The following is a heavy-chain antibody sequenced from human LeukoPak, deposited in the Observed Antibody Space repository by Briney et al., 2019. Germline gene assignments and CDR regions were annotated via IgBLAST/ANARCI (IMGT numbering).Heavy chain of an antibody. V-gene: IGHV3-48*03. CDR2: ISSSGSTI. Sequence: PGGSPRPSCAASGFTFSSYEMNWVRHAPGEGLEWVSYISSSGSTIYYADSVKGRFTISRDNAKNSLYLQMNSLRAEDTAVYYCARLSGSRDYWGQGTLVTVSS. CDR1: GFTFSSYE. J-gene: IGHJ4*02. CDR3: ARLSGSRDY. D-gene: IGHD2-2*01.